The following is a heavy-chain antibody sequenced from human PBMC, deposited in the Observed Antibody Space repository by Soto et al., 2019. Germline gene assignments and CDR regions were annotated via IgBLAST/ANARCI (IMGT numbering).Heavy chain of an antibody. CDR1: GGSISSGGYY. Sequence: QVQLQESGPGLVKPSQTLSLTCTVSGGSISSGGYYWSWIRQHPGKGLEWIGYIYYSGSTYYNPSLKSRVTISVDTSKNQFSLKRSSVTAADTAVYYCARDQGRGYSYGLFDYWGQGTLVTVSS. V-gene: IGHV4-31*03. J-gene: IGHJ4*02. CDR2: IYYSGST. D-gene: IGHD5-18*01. CDR3: ARDQGRGYSYGLFDY.